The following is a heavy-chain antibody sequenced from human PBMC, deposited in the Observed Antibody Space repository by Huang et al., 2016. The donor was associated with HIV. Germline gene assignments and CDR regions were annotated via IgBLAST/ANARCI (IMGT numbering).Heavy chain of an antibody. CDR2: ISDSGST. CDR3: ARMFKYDSGGYWGNDAFDI. V-gene: IGHV4-34*02. Sequence: QVQLQQWGAELLKPSETLSLTCAVSGGSFSGHYWTWIRQPPGRGLEWIGEISDSGSTTYNPSLKSRVTSSGDTSQSQFSLKLNPVTAADTAIYYCARMFKYDSGGYWGNDAFDIWGQGTMVTVSS. D-gene: IGHD3-22*01. CDR1: GGSFSGHY. J-gene: IGHJ3*02.